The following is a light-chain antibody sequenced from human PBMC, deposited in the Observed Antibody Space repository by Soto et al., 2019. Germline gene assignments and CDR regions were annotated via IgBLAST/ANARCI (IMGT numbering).Light chain of an antibody. CDR3: QQIYSIPIT. V-gene: IGKV1-39*01. CDR2: GAS. J-gene: IGKJ5*01. Sequence: DIQMTQSPFSLSASVGYRFTITCRTSQSIISDLNWYQQKTGRAPKLLIYGASTLQSGVPSRFSGSGSGTHFTLTISSVQPEDFATYYCQQIYSIPITFGQGTRLEIK. CDR1: QSIISD.